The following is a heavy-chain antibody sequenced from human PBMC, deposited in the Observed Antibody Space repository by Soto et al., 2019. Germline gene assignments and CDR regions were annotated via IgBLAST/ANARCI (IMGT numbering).Heavy chain of an antibody. Sequence: QVQLVQSGAEVKKPGSSVKVSCKASGGTFSSYAISWVRQAPGQGLEWMGGIIPIFGTANYAQKFQGRVTITADKSTSTAYMELSSLRSEDTAVYYCARVLYDSSGYYLYYFDSWGQGTLVTVSS. CDR2: IIPIFGTA. CDR1: GGTFSSYA. V-gene: IGHV1-69*06. J-gene: IGHJ4*02. CDR3: ARVLYDSSGYYLYYFDS. D-gene: IGHD3-22*01.